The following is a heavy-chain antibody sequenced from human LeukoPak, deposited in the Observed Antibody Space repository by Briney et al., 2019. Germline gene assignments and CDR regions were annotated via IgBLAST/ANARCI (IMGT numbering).Heavy chain of an antibody. CDR3: ARDTGGSYCDY. V-gene: IGHV3-23*01. CDR2: IATSDGNT. J-gene: IGHJ4*02. Sequence: PGGSLRLSCAASGFTFSSYTMSWVRQAPGKGLEWVSTIATSDGNTYYADSVKGRFTVSRDNSKNTLYLQMNSLRAEDTAVYYCARDTGGSYCDYWGQGTLVTVSS. CDR1: GFTFSSYT. D-gene: IGHD1-26*01.